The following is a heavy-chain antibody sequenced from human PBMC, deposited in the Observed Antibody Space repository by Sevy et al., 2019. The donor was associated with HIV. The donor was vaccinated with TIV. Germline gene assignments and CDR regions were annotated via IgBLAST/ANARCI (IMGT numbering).Heavy chain of an antibody. Sequence: GGSLRLSCAASGFTFSSYEMNWVRQAPGKGLEWVSYISSSGSNIYYADSVKGRFTISRDNAKNSLYLQMNSLRAEDTAVYYCARAPTTVTTGDYWGQGTMVTVSS. J-gene: IGHJ4*02. CDR2: ISSSGSNI. CDR1: GFTFSSYE. V-gene: IGHV3-48*03. CDR3: ARAPTTVTTGDY. D-gene: IGHD4-17*01.